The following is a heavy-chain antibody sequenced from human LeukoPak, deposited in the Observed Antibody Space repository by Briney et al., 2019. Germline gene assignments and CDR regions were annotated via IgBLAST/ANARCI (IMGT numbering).Heavy chain of an antibody. CDR2: IYYSGST. CDR3: ARGPTKNYFDY. V-gene: IGHV4-59*01. CDR1: GSPISSYY. Sequence: ASETLSLTCTVSGSPISSYYWTWIRQPPGKGLEWIGYIYYSGSTNYNPSLKSRVTISVDTSKNQFSLKLSSVTAADTAVYYCARGPTKNYFDYWGQGTLVTVSS. J-gene: IGHJ4*02.